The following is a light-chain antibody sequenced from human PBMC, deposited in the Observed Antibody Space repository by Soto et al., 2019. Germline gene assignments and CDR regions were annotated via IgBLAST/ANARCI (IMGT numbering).Light chain of an antibody. J-gene: IGKJ3*01. CDR3: QQYGSSPCT. CDR1: QSVSSSY. Sequence: EIVLTQSPGTLSLSPGERATLSCRASQSVSSSYLAWYQQKPGQAPRLLIYGASIRATGIPDRFSGSGSGTDFTLTISRLEPEDFAVYYCQQYGSSPCTFGPGTKVDIK. CDR2: GAS. V-gene: IGKV3-20*01.